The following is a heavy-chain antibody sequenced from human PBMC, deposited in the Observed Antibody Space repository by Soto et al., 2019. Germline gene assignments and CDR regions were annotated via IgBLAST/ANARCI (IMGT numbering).Heavy chain of an antibody. V-gene: IGHV3-7*01. Sequence: GGFLRLSCAASGFTVSGSWMGWVRQAPGKGLEWVASIMKDRGEKKYVDSVRGRFTISRDNVQNSLFLQMDSLRVEDTAVYYCARDRDYYKADYWGQGTLVTVSS. CDR2: IMKDRGEK. D-gene: IGHD3-22*01. CDR1: GFTVSGSW. CDR3: ARDRDYYKADY. J-gene: IGHJ4*01.